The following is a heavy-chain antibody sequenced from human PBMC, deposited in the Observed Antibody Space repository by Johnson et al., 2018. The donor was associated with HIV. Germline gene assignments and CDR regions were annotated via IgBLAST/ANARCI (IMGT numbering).Heavy chain of an antibody. D-gene: IGHD3-16*01. CDR2: IRYDGGTK. Sequence: QVQLVESGGGVVHPGGSLRVSCAASGFTFNTYGMHWVRQAPGKGLEWVAFIRYDGGTKYYADSLKGRFTISRDNSKNTLYLQMNILRAEDTAVYFCAKEAYYVEAFDIWGQGTMVTVSS. J-gene: IGHJ3*02. CDR1: GFTFNTYG. CDR3: AKEAYYVEAFDI. V-gene: IGHV3-30*02.